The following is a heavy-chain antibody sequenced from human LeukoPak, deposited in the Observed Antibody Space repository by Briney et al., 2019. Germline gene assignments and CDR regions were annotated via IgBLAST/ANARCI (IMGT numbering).Heavy chain of an antibody. V-gene: IGHV1-46*01. CDR3: ARDLLGSYGDYEGLDY. Sequence: ASVKVSCKASGYTFTSYYMHWVRQAPGQGLEWMGIINPSGGSTSYAQKFQGRVTMTRDMSTSTVYMELSSLRSEDTAVYYCARDLLGSYGDYEGLDYWGQGTLVTVSS. J-gene: IGHJ4*02. D-gene: IGHD4-17*01. CDR1: GYTFTSYY. CDR2: INPSGGST.